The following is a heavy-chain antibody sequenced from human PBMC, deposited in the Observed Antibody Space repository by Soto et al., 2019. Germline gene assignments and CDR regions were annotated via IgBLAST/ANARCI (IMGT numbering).Heavy chain of an antibody. D-gene: IGHD3-10*01. J-gene: IGHJ6*02. V-gene: IGHV4-30-2*01. CDR1: GGSISSGGYS. CDR3: ARRGYGPGFPYYFGMDV. CDR2: IYHSGST. Sequence: SETLSLTCAVSGGSISSGGYSWSWVRQPPGKGLEWIGYIYHSGSTYYNPSLKSRVTISVDRSKNQFFLRLRSVTAADTAVYYCARRGYGPGFPYYFGMDVWGQGTTVTVSS.